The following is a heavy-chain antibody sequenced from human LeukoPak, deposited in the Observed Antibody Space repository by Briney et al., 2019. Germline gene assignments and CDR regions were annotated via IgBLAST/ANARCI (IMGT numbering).Heavy chain of an antibody. V-gene: IGHV1-8*01. D-gene: IGHD3-22*01. CDR1: GYTFTSYD. CDR2: MNPNSGNT. J-gene: IGHJ5*02. CDR3: ARGGAFYYDSGGYYWFDP. Sequence: ASVKVSCKASGYTFTSYDINWVRQATGQGLEWMGWMNPNSGNTGYAQQFQGRVTMTRDTSITTAYMELSSLRSEDTAAYYCARGGAFYYDSGGYYWFDPWGQGTLVIVSS.